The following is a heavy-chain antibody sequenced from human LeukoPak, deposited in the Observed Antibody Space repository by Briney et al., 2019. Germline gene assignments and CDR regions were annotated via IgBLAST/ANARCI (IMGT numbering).Heavy chain of an antibody. D-gene: IGHD4-17*01. J-gene: IGHJ4*02. CDR3: TRADGDYDHRFFDY. V-gene: IGHV3-49*04. Sequence: GGSLRLSCTASGFNFGDYGLSWVRQAPGKGLEWIGFIRRRANDGTTEYAASVKGRFTISRDDSKTIAYLQMNGLQTEDTALYYCTRADGDYDHRFFDYWGQGTQVIVSS. CDR1: GFNFGDYG. CDR2: IRRRANDGTT.